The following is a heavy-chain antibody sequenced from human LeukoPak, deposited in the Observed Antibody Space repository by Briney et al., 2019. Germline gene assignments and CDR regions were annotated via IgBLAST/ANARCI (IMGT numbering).Heavy chain of an antibody. J-gene: IGHJ4*02. V-gene: IGHV3-74*01. D-gene: IGHD5-12*01. CDR2: INNDGVST. CDR3: ARKPLSGGYGGTIDY. Sequence: PGGSLRLSCATSGFTLSSYWMHWVRQVPGKGLEWLSRINNDGVSTSYADSVKGRFTISRDNAKNTLHLRMNSLRAEDTAIYYCARKPLSGGYGGTIDYWGQGTLVTVSS. CDR1: GFTLSSYW.